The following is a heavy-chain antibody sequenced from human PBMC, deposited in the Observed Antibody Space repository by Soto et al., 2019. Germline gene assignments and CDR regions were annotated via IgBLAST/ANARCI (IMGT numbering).Heavy chain of an antibody. J-gene: IGHJ6*02. CDR2: ISYDGSNK. V-gene: IGHV3-30*18. CDR1: GFTFSSYG. Sequence: QVQLVESGGGVVQPGRSLRLSCAASGFTFSSYGMHWVRQAPGKGLEWVAVISYDGSNKYYGGSVKGRFSISRDNSKNTLYLQMNSLRAEDTAVYYCAKAQHSYGTYSYGMDVWGQGTTVTVSS. D-gene: IGHD5-18*01. CDR3: AKAQHSYGTYSYGMDV.